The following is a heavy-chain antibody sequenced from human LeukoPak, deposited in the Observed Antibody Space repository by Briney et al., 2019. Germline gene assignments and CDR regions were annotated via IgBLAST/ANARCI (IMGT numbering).Heavy chain of an antibody. CDR1: GGSISSYY. D-gene: IGHD6-13*01. CDR2: IYTSGST. CDR3: ARDEAAAGRAFDY. J-gene: IGHJ4*02. V-gene: IGHV4-4*07. Sequence: SETLSFTGTASGGSISSYYWSWIRQPAGKGLEWIGRIYTSGSTNYNPSLRSRVTMSVDTSKNQFSLKLSSVSAADTAVYYCARDEAAAGRAFDYWGQGTLVTVSS.